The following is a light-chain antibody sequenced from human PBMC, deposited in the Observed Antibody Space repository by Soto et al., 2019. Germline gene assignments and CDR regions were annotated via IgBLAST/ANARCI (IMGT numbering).Light chain of an antibody. CDR1: QDVSSK. Sequence: MLLTQSPSTLSVSPGERVALSCRTSQDVSSKLAWYQQKPGQAPRLLIYDASNRATGIPARFSGSGSETSFTLTISRLEPEDFALYYCQHYQSGHPITFGQGTRLEI. CDR3: QHYQSGHPIT. CDR2: DAS. V-gene: IGKV3D-11*03. J-gene: IGKJ5*01.